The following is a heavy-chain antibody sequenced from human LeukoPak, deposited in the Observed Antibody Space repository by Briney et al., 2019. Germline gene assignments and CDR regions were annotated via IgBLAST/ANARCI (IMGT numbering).Heavy chain of an antibody. D-gene: IGHD3-10*01. V-gene: IGHV1-69*13. Sequence: ASVKVSCTASGGTFSSYAISWVRQAPGQGLEWMGGIIPIFGTANYAQTFQGRVTITADESTSTAYMELSSLRSEDTAVYYCATGPRPHINMNRGVTTYSGYHFDDWGQETLVTVSS. CDR3: ATGPRPHINMNRGVTTYSGYHFDD. CDR2: IIPIFGTA. CDR1: GGTFSSYA. J-gene: IGHJ4*02.